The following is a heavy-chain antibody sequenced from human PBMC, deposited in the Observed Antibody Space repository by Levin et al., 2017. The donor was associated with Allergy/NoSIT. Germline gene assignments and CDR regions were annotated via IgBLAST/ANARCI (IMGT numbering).Heavy chain of an antibody. J-gene: IGHJ4*02. D-gene: IGHD5-12*01. V-gene: IGHV4-30-4*01. CDR3: ARFGGDSGYDEHYYFDY. CDR1: GGSISSGDYY. CDR2: IYYSGSP. Sequence: PSETLSLTCTVSGGSISSGDYYWSWIRQPPGKGLEWIGYIYYSGSPYYNPSLKSRVTISVDTSKNQFSLKLSSVTAADTAVYYCARFGGDSGYDEHYYFDYWGQGTLVTVSS.